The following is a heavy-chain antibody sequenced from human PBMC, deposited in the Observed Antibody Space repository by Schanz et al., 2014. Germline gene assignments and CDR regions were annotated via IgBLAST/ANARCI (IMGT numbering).Heavy chain of an antibody. CDR1: GVSIGGYY. CDR3: ARLGVGDKAYYYYGTDV. D-gene: IGHD1-26*01. V-gene: IGHV4-59*08. Sequence: QVPLQESGPGLVKPSETLSLTCTVSGVSIGGYYWSWIRQPPGKGLEWIGYIFFSGSTTYNPSFNSRVTISVDMSKNQSPLNLGSVPAADTAVYYCARLGVGDKAYYYYGTDVWGQGTTVLVSS. J-gene: IGHJ6*02. CDR2: IFFSGST.